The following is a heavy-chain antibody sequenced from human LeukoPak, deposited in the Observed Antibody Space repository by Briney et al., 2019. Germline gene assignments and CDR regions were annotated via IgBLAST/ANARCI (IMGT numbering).Heavy chain of an antibody. CDR1: GFTFSNYA. D-gene: IGHD3-22*01. V-gene: IGHV1-2*02. CDR2: INPNNGGT. J-gene: IGHJ4*02. Sequence: KSGGSLRLSCAASGFTFSNYAVHWVRQAPGQGLEWMGWINPNNGGTDFAQKFQGRVTMTRDTSISTAYMELTRLRSDDTAVYYCARVHFDYDSTGSFDYWGQGTLVTVSS. CDR3: ARVHFDYDSTGSFDY.